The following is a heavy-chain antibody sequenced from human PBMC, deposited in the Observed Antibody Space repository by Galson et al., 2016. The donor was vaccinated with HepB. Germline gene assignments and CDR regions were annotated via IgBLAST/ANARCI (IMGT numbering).Heavy chain of an antibody. CDR1: GFTFSNHG. V-gene: IGHV3-33*06. CDR2: IWYDGSKK. J-gene: IGHJ4*02. Sequence: SLRLSCAASGFTFSNHGMHWVRQAPGKGLEWVAVIWYDGSKKHYADSVKGRFTIARDNSKNTLSLQMDSLRVDDTAVYYCAKRHEYCPPVGCSVDSWGQGTLVSVSS. D-gene: IGHD2/OR15-2a*01. CDR3: AKRHEYCPPVGCSVDS.